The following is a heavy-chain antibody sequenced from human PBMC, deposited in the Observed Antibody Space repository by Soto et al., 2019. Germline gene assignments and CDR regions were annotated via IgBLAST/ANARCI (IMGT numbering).Heavy chain of an antibody. D-gene: IGHD5-12*01. CDR1: GDSVSSNTAS. J-gene: IGHJ4*01. CDR3: AKGDNLGPKTGYALAG. Sequence: SQTLSLTCALSGDSVSSNTASWNWIRQSPSRGLEWLGRTYFRSKWYNDYAVSVKSRIIINPDTSNNQFSLQLNSVTPEDTAVYFCAKGDNLGPKTGYALAGRGHGILVTGSS. V-gene: IGHV6-1*01. CDR2: TYFRSKWYN.